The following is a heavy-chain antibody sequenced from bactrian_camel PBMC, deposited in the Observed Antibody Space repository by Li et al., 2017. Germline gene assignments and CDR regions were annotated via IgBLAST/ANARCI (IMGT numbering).Heavy chain of an antibody. Sequence: QVQLVESGGGLVQAGGSLRLSCAFSGYTYSGHCMGWFRQAPGKEREWVAIIGSSGSTGYADSVKGRFTISRDNTKNTLYLQLNSLETDDTAMYYCGSLREYNYWGQGTQVTVS. CDR1: GYTYSGHC. CDR2: IGSSGST. J-gene: IGHJ4*01. CDR3: GSLREYNY. V-gene: IGHV3S55*01.